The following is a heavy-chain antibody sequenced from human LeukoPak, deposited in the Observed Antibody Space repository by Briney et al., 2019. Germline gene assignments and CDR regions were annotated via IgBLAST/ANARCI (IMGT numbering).Heavy chain of an antibody. CDR2: ISYDGSKK. V-gene: IGHV3-30*04. CDR1: GFTFSNYA. CDR3: ARANYPYGRVNDAFDI. D-gene: IGHD3-10*02. J-gene: IGHJ3*02. Sequence: GGSLRLSCAASGFTFSNYAMHWVRQAPGKGLEWVAVISYDGSKKDYADSEKGRFTISRDNAKDSLHLQMNSLRAEDMALYFCARANYPYGRVNDAFDIWGQGTMVTVSS.